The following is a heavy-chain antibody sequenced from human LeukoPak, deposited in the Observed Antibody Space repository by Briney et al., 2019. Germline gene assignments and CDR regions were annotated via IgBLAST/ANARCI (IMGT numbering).Heavy chain of an antibody. Sequence: ERSLRLSCAASGFTFRSYAMNWVRQAPGKGLEWVAFIWYDGSKKYYADSVKGRFTIYRDNSKNTLYLQMNSLRAEDTAVYFCARVRGAAVGTSYYSDYWGQGTLVTVSS. V-gene: IGHV3-33*01. CDR2: IWYDGSKK. J-gene: IGHJ4*02. CDR1: GFTFRSYA. D-gene: IGHD6-13*01. CDR3: ARVRGAAVGTSYYSDY.